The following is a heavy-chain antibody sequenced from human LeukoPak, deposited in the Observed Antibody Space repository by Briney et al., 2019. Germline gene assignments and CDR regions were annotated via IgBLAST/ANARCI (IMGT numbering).Heavy chain of an antibody. CDR3: ARETYYSSGNVYNRIDY. Sequence: GASVKVSCKASGYTFTSYDINWVRQAPGQGLEWMGWINPNSGGTNYAQKFQGRVTMTRDTSISTAYMELSRLTSDDTAVYYCARETYYSSGNVYNRIDYWGQGTLVTVSS. V-gene: IGHV1-2*02. D-gene: IGHD3-10*01. J-gene: IGHJ4*02. CDR1: GYTFTSYD. CDR2: INPNSGGT.